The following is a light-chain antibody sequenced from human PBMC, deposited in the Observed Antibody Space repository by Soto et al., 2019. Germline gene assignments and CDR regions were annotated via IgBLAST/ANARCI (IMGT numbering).Light chain of an antibody. Sequence: DIQMTQSPSSLSASVGDRVTITFRASQGIRNFLAWYQQEPGKEPKRLISSASTLQSGVPSRFSGSGSGKDLTLSISNLQPEDVATYYCQQYSSAPYTFGQGANLEIK. CDR2: SAS. CDR1: QGIRNF. V-gene: IGKV1-27*01. CDR3: QQYSSAPYT. J-gene: IGKJ2*01.